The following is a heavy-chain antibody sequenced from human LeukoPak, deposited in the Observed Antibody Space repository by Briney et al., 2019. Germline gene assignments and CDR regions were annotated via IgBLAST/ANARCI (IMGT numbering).Heavy chain of an antibody. Sequence: SETLSLTCAVYGGSFSGYYWSWIRQPPGKGLEWIGEINHSGSTNYNPSLKSRVTISVDTSKNQFSLKLSSVTAADTAVYYCARGRCSYYDSSGCRFDYWGQGTLVTVSS. CDR2: INHSGST. J-gene: IGHJ4*02. V-gene: IGHV4-34*01. D-gene: IGHD3-22*01. CDR1: GGSFSGYY. CDR3: ARGRCSYYDSSGCRFDY.